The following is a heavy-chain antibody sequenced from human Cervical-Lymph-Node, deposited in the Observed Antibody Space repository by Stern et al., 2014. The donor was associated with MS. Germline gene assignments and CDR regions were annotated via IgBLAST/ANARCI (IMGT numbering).Heavy chain of an antibody. CDR3: ALSSEASDRWYSLGYDL. V-gene: IGHV1-69*01. CDR2: IIPVFGTP. CDR1: GGTFSKSS. Sequence: VQLVESGAEVTKPGSSVKVSCKASGGTFSKSSSSWVRQAPGQGLEWLGWIIPVFGTPTYAQEFRGSVTITADVSTSTVYMELSSLRSDDTAVYYCALSSEASDRWYSLGYDLWGQGTLVTVSS. D-gene: IGHD6-13*01. J-gene: IGHJ5*02.